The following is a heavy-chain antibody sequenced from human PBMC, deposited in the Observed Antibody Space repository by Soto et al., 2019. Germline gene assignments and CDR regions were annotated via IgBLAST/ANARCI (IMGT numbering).Heavy chain of an antibody. Sequence: QVQLQESGPGLVKPSQTLSLTCTVSGDSIRSGGHYWSWIRQHPGKGLEWIGYMYYSGSTYYNPSLNSPLTMLVDPSKHQFPLNLSSVTAAATAVYYSARLSGSGTYYHCLHPWAQGPLVTVSS. J-gene: IGHJ5*02. CDR1: GDSIRSGGHY. D-gene: IGHD3-10*01. V-gene: IGHV4-31*01. CDR3: ARLSGSGTYYHCLHP. CDR2: MYYSGST.